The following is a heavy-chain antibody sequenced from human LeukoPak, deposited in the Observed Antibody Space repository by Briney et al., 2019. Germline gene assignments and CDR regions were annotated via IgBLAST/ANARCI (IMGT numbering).Heavy chain of an antibody. CDR3: VKKGPFTMIEGFDY. V-gene: IGHV3-64D*06. D-gene: IGHD3-22*01. CDR1: GFTFSDSA. Sequence: GGSLRLSCSASGFTFSDSAMHWVRQAPGKGLEYVSAISSNGGDTFYADSVKGRFTISRDNSKNTLYLQMSSLRAGDTAVYYCVKKGPFTMIEGFDYWGQGTLVTVSS. CDR2: ISSNGGDT. J-gene: IGHJ4*02.